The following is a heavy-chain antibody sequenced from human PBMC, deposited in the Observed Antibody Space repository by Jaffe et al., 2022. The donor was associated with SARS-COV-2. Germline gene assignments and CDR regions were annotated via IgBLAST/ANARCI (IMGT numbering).Heavy chain of an antibody. CDR1: GFPFSRYW. D-gene: IGHD5-18*01. J-gene: IGHJ6*03. CDR3: ARDQSGYSYGDGFYYNFYYMDV. V-gene: IGHV3-7*01. CDR2: IKQDGSEM. Sequence: EVQLVESGGGLVQPGGSLRLSCVASGFPFSRYWMSWVRQAPGKGLEWVANIKQDGSEMYYVDSVKGRFTFSRDNAKNSVYLQMNSLGAEDTAVYYCARDQSGYSYGDGFYYNFYYMDVWGKGTTVTVSS.